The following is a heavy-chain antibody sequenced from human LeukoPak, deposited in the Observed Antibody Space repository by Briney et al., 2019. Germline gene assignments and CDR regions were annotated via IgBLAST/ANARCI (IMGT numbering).Heavy chain of an antibody. Sequence: SQTLSLTCTVSGGSISSGGYYWSWIRQHPGKGLEWIGYIYYSGSTYYNPSLKSRVTISVDTSKNQFSLKLSSVTAADAAVYYCARGDSKGFWSGYWFPWGQGTLVTVSS. CDR2: IYYSGST. CDR1: GGSISSGGYY. CDR3: ARGDSKGFWSGYWFP. J-gene: IGHJ5*02. V-gene: IGHV4-31*03. D-gene: IGHD3-3*01.